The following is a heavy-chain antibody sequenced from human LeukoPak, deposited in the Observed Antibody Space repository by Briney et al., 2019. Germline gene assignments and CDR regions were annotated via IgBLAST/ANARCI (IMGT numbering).Heavy chain of an antibody. D-gene: IGHD6-13*01. Sequence: SGTLSLTCAVSGGSISSSNWWSWVRQPPGKGLEWIGEIYHTESIKYNPSLKSRVTISIDKSKNQFSLKVSSVTAADTAVYYCARKQLGSYFDYWGQGSLVTVSS. CDR1: GGSISSSNW. CDR2: IYHTESI. CDR3: ARKQLGSYFDY. J-gene: IGHJ4*02. V-gene: IGHV4-4*02.